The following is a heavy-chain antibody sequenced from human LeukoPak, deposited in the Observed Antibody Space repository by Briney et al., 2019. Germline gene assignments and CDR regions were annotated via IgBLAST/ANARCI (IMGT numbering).Heavy chain of an antibody. J-gene: IGHJ4*02. D-gene: IGHD6-19*01. V-gene: IGHV3-23*01. CDR1: GFTFSTAS. CDR2: FDTGFGT. Sequence: PGGSLRLSCAASGFTFSTASLHWVRQAPGRGLEWVSAFDTGFGTYYPDSLKGRFTISRDNSKNTLFLQMNSLRAEDTAVYYCARGSGWWSLDYWGQGTLVTVSS. CDR3: ARGSGWWSLDY.